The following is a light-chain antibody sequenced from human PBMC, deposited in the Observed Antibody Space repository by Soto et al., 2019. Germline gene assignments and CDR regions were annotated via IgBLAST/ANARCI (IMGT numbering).Light chain of an antibody. CDR1: QSVSSN. Sequence: EVVMTQSPDTLSVSPGERATLSCRASQSVSSNLAWYQQKPGRAPRLLIYGASTRATGIPARFSGSGSGTEFTLTISSLQSEDFAVYYCQQYNNWPLWTFGQGTKVDIK. CDR3: QQYNNWPLWT. CDR2: GAS. V-gene: IGKV3-15*01. J-gene: IGKJ1*01.